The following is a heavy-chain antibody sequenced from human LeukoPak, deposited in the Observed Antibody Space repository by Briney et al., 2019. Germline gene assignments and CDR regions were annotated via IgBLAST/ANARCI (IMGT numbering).Heavy chain of an antibody. J-gene: IGHJ4*02. CDR3: AKRVPYSSSSVYFDS. CDR1: GFTFSSYG. Sequence: PGGSLRLSCVASGFTFSSYGLSWVRQAPGKGLEWVSAISDSGGDTYYADSVGGRFTISKDNSKNTLYLQMNSLRAEDTAVYYCAKRVPYSSSSVYFDSWGQGTLVTVSS. V-gene: IGHV3-23*01. CDR2: ISDSGGDT. D-gene: IGHD6-6*01.